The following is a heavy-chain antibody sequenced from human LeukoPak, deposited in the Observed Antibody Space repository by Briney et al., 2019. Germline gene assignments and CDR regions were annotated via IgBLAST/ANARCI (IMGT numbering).Heavy chain of an antibody. J-gene: IGHJ4*02. CDR3: AIQFRFGESIDY. V-gene: IGHV1-18*01. CDR1: GYTFTSYG. Sequence: ASVKVSCKASGYTFTSYGISWVRQAPGQGLEWMGWISACNGNTNYAQKLQGRVTMTTDTSTSTAYMELRSLRSDDTAVYYCAIQFRFGESIDYWGQGTLVTVSS. CDR2: ISACNGNT. D-gene: IGHD3-10*01.